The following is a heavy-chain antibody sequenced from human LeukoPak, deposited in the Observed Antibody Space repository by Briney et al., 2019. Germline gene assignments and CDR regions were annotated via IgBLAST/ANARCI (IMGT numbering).Heavy chain of an antibody. CDR1: GFIFTHHA. CDR2: TSYDGKNI. Sequence: PGGSLRLSCAASGFIFTHHAIHWVRQGPDKGLEWLGVTSYDGKNIHYSASAKGRFTIFRDNSKNTVYLQVNNVRPEDTAIYFCARDEYNNYGSGGWFDPWGLGTLVTVSS. J-gene: IGHJ5*02. CDR3: ARDEYNNYGSGGWFDP. D-gene: IGHD3-10*01. V-gene: IGHV3-30*01.